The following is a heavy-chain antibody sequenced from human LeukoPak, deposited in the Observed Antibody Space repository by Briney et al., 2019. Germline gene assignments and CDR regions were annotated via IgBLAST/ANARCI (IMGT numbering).Heavy chain of an antibody. Sequence: SVKVSCKASGGTFSSYAISWVRQAPGQGLEWMGGIIPIFGTANYAQKFQGRVTITTDESTSTDYMELSSLRSEGTAVYYCARGWTVTTDYYYYYRDVWVKGTTVAVSS. CDR2: IIPIFGTA. V-gene: IGHV1-69*05. CDR1: GGTFSSYA. D-gene: IGHD4-17*01. CDR3: ARGWTVTTDYYYYYRDV. J-gene: IGHJ6*03.